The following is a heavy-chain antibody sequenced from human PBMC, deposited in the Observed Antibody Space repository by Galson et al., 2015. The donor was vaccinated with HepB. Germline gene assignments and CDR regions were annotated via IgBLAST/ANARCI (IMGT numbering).Heavy chain of an antibody. D-gene: IGHD6-13*01. J-gene: IGHJ6*02. CDR2: ISFDGSNK. Sequence: SLRLSCAASGFTFSSYAIHWVRQAPGKGLEWVAVISFDGSNKYYADSVKGRFTIPRDNSKNTLYLQLNSLRSEDTAVYYCARFITAAGSSAYYYYAMDVWGQGTTVTVSS. CDR3: ARFITAAGSSAYYYYAMDV. CDR1: GFTFSSYA. V-gene: IGHV3-30*04.